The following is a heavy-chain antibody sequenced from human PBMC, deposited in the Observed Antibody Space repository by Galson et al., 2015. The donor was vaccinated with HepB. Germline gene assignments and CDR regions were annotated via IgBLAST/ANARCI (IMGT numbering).Heavy chain of an antibody. J-gene: IGHJ4*02. CDR3: ARYLYDSSGSEPFDY. Sequence: CTVSGGSISSSSYYWGWIRQPPGKGLEWIGSIYYSGSTYYNPSLKSRVTISVDTSKNQFSLKLSSVTAADTAVYYCARYLYDSSGSEPFDYWGQGTLVTVSS. CDR1: GGSISSSSYY. D-gene: IGHD3-22*01. CDR2: IYYSGST. V-gene: IGHV4-39*07.